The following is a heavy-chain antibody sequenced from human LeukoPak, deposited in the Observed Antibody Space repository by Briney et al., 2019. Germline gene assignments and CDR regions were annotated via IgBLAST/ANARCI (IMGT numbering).Heavy chain of an antibody. CDR1: GGSISSGDYY. V-gene: IGHV4-30-4*01. CDR2: IYYSGST. CDR3: ARGLLLYWYFDL. J-gene: IGHJ2*01. D-gene: IGHD2-15*01. Sequence: SQTLSLTCTVSGGSISSGDYYWRWIRQPPGGGLEWIGYIYYSGSTYYNPSLKSRVTISVDTSKNQFSLKLSSVTAADTAVYYCARGLLLYWYFDLWGRGTLVTVSS.